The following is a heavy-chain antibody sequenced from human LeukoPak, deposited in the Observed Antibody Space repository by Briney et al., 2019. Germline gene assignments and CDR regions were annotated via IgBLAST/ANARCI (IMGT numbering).Heavy chain of an antibody. D-gene: IGHD3-16*02. CDR2: INHSGST. CDR3: ARALYDYVWGSYRYTHFDY. CDR1: GGSFSGYY. J-gene: IGHJ4*02. V-gene: IGHV4-34*01. Sequence: SETLSLTCAVYGGSFSGYYWSWTRQPPGKGLEWIGEINHSGSTNYNPSLKSRVTISVDTSKNQFSLKLSSVTAADTAVYYCARALYDYVWGSYRYTHFDYWGQGTLVTVSS.